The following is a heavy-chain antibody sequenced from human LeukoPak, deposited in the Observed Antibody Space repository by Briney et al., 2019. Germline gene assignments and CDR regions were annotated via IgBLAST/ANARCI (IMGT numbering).Heavy chain of an antibody. CDR2: IYYSGST. D-gene: IGHD6-6*01. V-gene: IGHV4-59*01. CDR3: ARGGARGAARQFFY. Sequence: PSETLSLTCTVSGGSISSYYWSWIRQPPGKGLEWIGYIYYSGSTNYNPSLKSRVTISVDTSKNQFSLKLSSVTAADTAVYYCARGGARGAARQFFYWGQGTLVTVSS. J-gene: IGHJ4*02. CDR1: GGSISSYY.